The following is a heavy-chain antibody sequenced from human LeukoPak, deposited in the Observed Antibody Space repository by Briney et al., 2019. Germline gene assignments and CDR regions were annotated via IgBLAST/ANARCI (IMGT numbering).Heavy chain of an antibody. CDR1: GFTFSSYW. J-gene: IGHJ4*02. CDR3: ALIAASGDHFAY. D-gene: IGHD6-13*01. Sequence: PGGSLRLSCAASGFTFSSYWMSWVRQAPGKGLEWVANIKQDGSEKYYVDSVKGRFTISRDNAKNSLYLQMNSLRAEDTALYYCALIAASGDHFAYWGQGTLVTVSS. CDR2: IKQDGSEK. V-gene: IGHV3-7*03.